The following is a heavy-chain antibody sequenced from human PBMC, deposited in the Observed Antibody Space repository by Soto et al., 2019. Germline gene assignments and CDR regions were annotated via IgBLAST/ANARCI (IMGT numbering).Heavy chain of an antibody. J-gene: IGHJ4*02. Sequence: QVQLVQSGAEVKKPGASVKVYCKASGYTFTDYGISWVRQAPGQGLEWMGWIHTYNGNTNYAQKGQCRVTMTTDSSERTAYMELTSLRSDDTAVYYCARDAQYSSRWHPIDYWGQGTLVTAS. CDR3: ARDAQYSSRWHPIDY. V-gene: IGHV1-18*01. D-gene: IGHD6-19*01. CDR1: GYTFTDYG. CDR2: IHTYNGNT.